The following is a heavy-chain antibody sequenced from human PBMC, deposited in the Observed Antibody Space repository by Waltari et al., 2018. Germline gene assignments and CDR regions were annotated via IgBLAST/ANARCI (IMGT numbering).Heavy chain of an antibody. V-gene: IGHV3-30*04. CDR2: ISYNERNI. Sequence: QVQLVESGGGVVQPGRSLRLSCAASGFTFRSYAMPWVRQAPGKGLEWVAVISYNERNIYYVDSVKGRFIISRDNSRKMLYLQMNSLRTEDTAVYYCARDYCDRTNCHGMDVWGQGTTVTVSS. D-gene: IGHD3-22*01. J-gene: IGHJ6*02. CDR1: GFTFRSYA. CDR3: ARDYCDRTNCHGMDV.